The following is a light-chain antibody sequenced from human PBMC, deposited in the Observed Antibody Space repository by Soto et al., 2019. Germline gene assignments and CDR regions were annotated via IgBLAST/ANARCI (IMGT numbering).Light chain of an antibody. V-gene: IGLV2-23*02. CDR1: SSDVGSYNL. J-gene: IGLJ1*01. CDR3: YPSAGSRTYD. Sequence: SVLSQPDPLSGSPGQSITISCTGTSSDVGSYNLVSWYQQHPGKAPKLMIYEVSKRPSGVSNRFSGSKSGNTASLTISGLQAEDETDYENYPSAGSRTYDFGRRTRVT. CDR2: EVS.